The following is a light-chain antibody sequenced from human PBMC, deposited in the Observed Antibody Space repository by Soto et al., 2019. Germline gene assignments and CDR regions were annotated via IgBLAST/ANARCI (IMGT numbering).Light chain of an antibody. Sequence: EIVLTQSRGTLSLSPGDRATLSCSASQSVSTNYLAWYQQKLGQAPRLLIYGASSRATGIPDRFSGNGSGTDFTLTISRLEPEDFAVYYCHQYGSTPFTFGPGTKVDIK. CDR3: HQYGSTPFT. CDR2: GAS. V-gene: IGKV3-20*01. CDR1: QSVSTNY. J-gene: IGKJ3*01.